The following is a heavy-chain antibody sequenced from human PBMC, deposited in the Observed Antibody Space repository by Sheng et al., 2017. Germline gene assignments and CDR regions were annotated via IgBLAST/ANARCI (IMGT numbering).Heavy chain of an antibody. CDR1: GFTFSNYA. Sequence: QVQLVESGGGVVQPGRSLRLSCAASGFTFSNYAMHWVRQAPGKGLEWVAVISYDGSNKYYADSVKGRFTISRDNSKHTLYLQMNSLRVKDTAVYYCARSSTVTTGGWFDPWGQGTLVTVSS. D-gene: IGHD4-17*01. CDR3: ARSSTVTTGGWFDP. J-gene: IGHJ5*02. V-gene: IGHV3-30-3*01. CDR2: ISYDGSNK.